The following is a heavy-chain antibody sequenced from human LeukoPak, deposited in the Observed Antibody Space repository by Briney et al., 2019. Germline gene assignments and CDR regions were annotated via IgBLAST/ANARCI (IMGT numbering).Heavy chain of an antibody. CDR3: AREIVVVTARVGAFDI. V-gene: IGHV3-53*01. D-gene: IGHD2-21*02. CDR2: IYSGGST. Sequence: GGSLRLSCAASGXTVXSXCXXXXXXAXGXGLXWVXXIYSGGSTYYADSVKGRFTISRDNSKNTLYLQMNSLRAEDTAVYYCAREIVVVTARVGAFDIWGQGTMVTVSS. J-gene: IGHJ3*02. CDR1: GXTVXSXC.